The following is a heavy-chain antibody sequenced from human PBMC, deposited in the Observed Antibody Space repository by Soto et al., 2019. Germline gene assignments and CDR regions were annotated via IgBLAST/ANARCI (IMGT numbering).Heavy chain of an antibody. Sequence: GGSLRLSCAASGFTFSSYSMNWVRQAPGKGLEWVSSISSSSSYIYYADSVKGRFTISRDNAKNSLYLQMNSLRAEDTAVYYCASEGSGSYKYYYMDVWGKGTTVTVSS. CDR1: GFTFSSYS. CDR2: ISSSSSYI. V-gene: IGHV3-21*01. CDR3: ASEGSGSYKYYYMDV. J-gene: IGHJ6*03. D-gene: IGHD3-10*01.